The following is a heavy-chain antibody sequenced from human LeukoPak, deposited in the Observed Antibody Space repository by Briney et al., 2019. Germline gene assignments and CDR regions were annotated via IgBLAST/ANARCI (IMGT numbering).Heavy chain of an antibody. V-gene: IGHV4-39*01. CDR3: ARHRDSSGIDY. J-gene: IGHJ4*02. CDR1: GGSISRSSYY. CDR2: MYYSGGT. D-gene: IGHD6-19*01. Sequence: SETLSLTCTVSGGSISRSSYYWGWIRQPPGKGLEWIGSMYYSGGTYYNLSLKSRITISVDTSKNQFSLKLSSVTAADTVVYYCARHRDSSGIDYWGQGTLVTVSS.